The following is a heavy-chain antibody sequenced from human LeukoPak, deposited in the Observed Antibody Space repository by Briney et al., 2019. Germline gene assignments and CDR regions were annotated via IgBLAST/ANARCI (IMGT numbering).Heavy chain of an antibody. CDR1: AFTFDDYA. CDR2: ISWDGGNT. Sequence: GGSLRLSCAASAFTFDDYAMHWVRQAPGKGLEWVSVISWDGGNTYYADSVKGRFTISRDNSQNTLYLQMNSLRPEDTAVYYCAKGGASVTRYVDYWGQGTLVTVSS. J-gene: IGHJ4*02. D-gene: IGHD4-17*01. CDR3: AKGGASVTRYVDY. V-gene: IGHV3-43D*03.